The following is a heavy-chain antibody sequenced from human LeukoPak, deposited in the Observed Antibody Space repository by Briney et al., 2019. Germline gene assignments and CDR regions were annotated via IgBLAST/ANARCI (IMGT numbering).Heavy chain of an antibody. CDR2: IYPGDSDT. CDR3: ARLAGIITYYDFWSGFPGFDP. J-gene: IGHJ5*02. V-gene: IGHV5-51*01. Sequence: GESLKISCKGSGYRFTSYWIGWVRQMPGKGLEWMGIIYPGDSDTRYSPSFQGQVTISADKSISTAYMQWSSLKASDTAMYYCARLAGIITYYDFWSGFPGFDPWGQGTLVTVSS. CDR1: GYRFTSYW. D-gene: IGHD3-3*01.